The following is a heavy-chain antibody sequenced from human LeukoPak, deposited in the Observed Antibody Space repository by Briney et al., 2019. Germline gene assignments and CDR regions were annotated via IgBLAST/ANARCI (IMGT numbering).Heavy chain of an antibody. Sequence: GASVKVSCKVSGYTFTGYYLHWLRQAPGQGLEWMGRINPSGGGTNYAQKFHGRVTMTRDTSINTAYMDLSSLRSDDTAVYYCARGPSGSDYWGQGTLVTVSS. CDR1: GYTFTGYY. D-gene: IGHD3-10*01. CDR2: INPSGGGT. CDR3: ARGPSGSDY. J-gene: IGHJ4*02. V-gene: IGHV1-2*06.